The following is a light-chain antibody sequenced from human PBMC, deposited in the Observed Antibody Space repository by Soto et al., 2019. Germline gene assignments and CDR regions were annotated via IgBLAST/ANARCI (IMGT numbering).Light chain of an antibody. J-gene: IGKJ4*01. V-gene: IGKV1-27*01. CDR3: QKYNGGPLT. CDR2: AAS. CDR1: QRISNY. Sequence: DIQMTQSPSSLSASVGDRVTITCRASQRISNYLAWYQQKPGKVPKLLIYAASALQSGVPSRFSGSGSGTDFTLTINTLQPEDVATYYCQKYNGGPLTFGGGTKVEIK.